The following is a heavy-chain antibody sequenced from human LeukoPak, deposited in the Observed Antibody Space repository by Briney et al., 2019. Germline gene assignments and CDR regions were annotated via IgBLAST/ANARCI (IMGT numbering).Heavy chain of an antibody. V-gene: IGHV4-39*07. D-gene: IGHD2-2*03. CDR2: INHSGST. J-gene: IGHJ4*02. CDR1: GGSISSSSYY. Sequence: PSETLSLTCTVSGGSISSSSYYWGWIRQPPGKGLEWIGEINHSGSTNYNPSLKSRVTISVDTSKNQFSLKLSSVTAADTAVYYCARGLYGYYFDYWGQGTLVTVSS. CDR3: ARGLYGYYFDY.